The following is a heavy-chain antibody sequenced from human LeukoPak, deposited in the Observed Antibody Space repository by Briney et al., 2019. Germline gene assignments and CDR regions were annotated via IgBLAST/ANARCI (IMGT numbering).Heavy chain of an antibody. J-gene: IGHJ4*02. Sequence: SETLSLTCTVSGGSISSSNWWGWVRRPPGKGLECIGEIHHSGTTNYNPSLKSRVTISVDKSKNQFSLKLSSVTAADTAVYYCARVGIAAAGPDFDYWGQGTLVTVSS. V-gene: IGHV4-4*02. CDR1: GGSISSSNW. CDR3: ARVGIAAAGPDFDY. D-gene: IGHD6-13*01. CDR2: IHHSGTT.